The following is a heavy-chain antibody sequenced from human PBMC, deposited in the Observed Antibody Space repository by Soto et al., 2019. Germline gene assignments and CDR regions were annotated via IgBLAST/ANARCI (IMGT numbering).Heavy chain of an antibody. CDR1: GFTFSSYG. CDR2: ISYDGSNK. Sequence: GGSLRLSCAASGFTFSSYGMYWVRQAPGKGLEWVAVISYDGSNKYYADSVKGRFTISRDNSKNTLYLQMNSLRAEDTAVYYCAKDAPYRRYYGSGSYIGYWGQETLVTVSS. V-gene: IGHV3-30*18. J-gene: IGHJ4*02. D-gene: IGHD3-10*01. CDR3: AKDAPYRRYYGSGSYIGY.